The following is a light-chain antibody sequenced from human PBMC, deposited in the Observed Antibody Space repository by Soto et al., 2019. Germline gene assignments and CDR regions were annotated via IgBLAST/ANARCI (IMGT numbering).Light chain of an antibody. CDR3: QQSYSGPLT. Sequence: QMTQSPSSLSASVGDRVTITCRASQSISTYLNWYQHKPGKAPKVLIYAASSLQSGVPSRFSGIGSGTDFTLSISSLQPEDFATYYCQQSYSGPLTFGGGTKVDI. V-gene: IGKV1-39*01. CDR1: QSISTY. CDR2: AAS. J-gene: IGKJ4*01.